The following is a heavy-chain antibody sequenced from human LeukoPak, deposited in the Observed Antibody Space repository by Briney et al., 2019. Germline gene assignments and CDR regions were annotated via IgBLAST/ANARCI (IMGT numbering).Heavy chain of an antibody. V-gene: IGHV4-4*07. J-gene: IGHJ4*02. CDR2: TYTSGST. D-gene: IGHD3-10*01. CDR3: ARRLGRLNYGSGSYYNQARSGRPIDY. CDR1: GGSISSYY. Sequence: SETLSLTCNVSGGSISSYYWSWLRQPAGKGLEWIGRTYTSGSTNYHPSLKRRFTKSVGTSKELSSLKLSSVTAADTAVYYCARRLGRLNYGSGSYYNQARSGRPIDYWGQGTLVTVSS.